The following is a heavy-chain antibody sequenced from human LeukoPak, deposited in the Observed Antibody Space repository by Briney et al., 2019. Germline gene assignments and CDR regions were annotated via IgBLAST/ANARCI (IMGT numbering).Heavy chain of an antibody. CDR1: SGSIATVSYY. CDR2: MYYSGST. CDR3: ARLPDYDLLTSYPFDY. Sequence: PSESLSLTCTVSSGSIATVSYYWGWIRHPPRKALEYIVCMYYSGSTYYNPSLKSRVTISVDTSKNQLSLKLSSVTAADTAVYYCARLPDYDLLTSYPFDYWGQGTLVTVSS. J-gene: IGHJ4*02. V-gene: IGHV4-39*01. D-gene: IGHD3-9*01.